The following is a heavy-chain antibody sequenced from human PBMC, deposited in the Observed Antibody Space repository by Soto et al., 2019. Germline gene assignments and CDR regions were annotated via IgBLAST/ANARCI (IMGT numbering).Heavy chain of an antibody. D-gene: IGHD3-10*01. CDR2: MNPNSGNT. V-gene: IGHV1-8*01. Sequence: QVQLVQSGAEVKKPGASVKVSCKASGYTFTSYDINWVRQATGQGLEWMGWMNPNSGNTGYAQKFQGRVTITADKSTSTAYMELSSLRSEDTAVYYCARDSHYYGSGSYLYWGQGTLVTVSS. J-gene: IGHJ4*02. CDR1: GYTFTSYD. CDR3: ARDSHYYGSGSYLY.